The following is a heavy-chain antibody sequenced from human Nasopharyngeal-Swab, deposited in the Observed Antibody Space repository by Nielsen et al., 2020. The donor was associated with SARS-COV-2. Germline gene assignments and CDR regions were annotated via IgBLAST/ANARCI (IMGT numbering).Heavy chain of an antibody. CDR3: AKAEGSNNYYYYGMDV. CDR2: ISGSGGST. V-gene: IGHV3-23*01. D-gene: IGHD6-13*01. Sequence: VGQAPGKGVEWVSAISGSGGSTYYADSVKGRFTISRDNSKNTLYLQMNSLRAEDTAVYYCAKAEGSNNYYYYGMDVWGQGTTVTVSS. J-gene: IGHJ6*02.